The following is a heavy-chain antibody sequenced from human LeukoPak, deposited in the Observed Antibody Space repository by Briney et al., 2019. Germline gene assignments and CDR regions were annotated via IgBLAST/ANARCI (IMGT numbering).Heavy chain of an antibody. CDR1: GGSLRNYH. Sequence: PSETLSLTCAVYGGSLRNYHWSLIRQPPGKGLEWIWEINHSGSTNYNPSLKRLVTMSVDTSNHQFSLKLSSVTAADTAVYYCVRGHSTIFGAVVTLGRFDPWAREPWSPSLQ. J-gene: IGHJ5*02. CDR2: INHSGST. CDR3: VRGHSTIFGAVVTLGRFDP. D-gene: IGHD3-3*01. V-gene: IGHV4-34*01.